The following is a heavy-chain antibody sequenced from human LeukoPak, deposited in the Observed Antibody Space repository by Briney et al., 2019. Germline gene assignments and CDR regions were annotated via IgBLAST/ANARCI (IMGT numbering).Heavy chain of an antibody. V-gene: IGHV2-5*02. CDR3: AHISSRAYKSWFDP. CDR1: GFSLSSSAVA. J-gene: IGHJ5*02. D-gene: IGHD6-19*01. CDR2: IYWDDDY. Sequence: APTLVNPTQTLTLTCTFSGFSLSSSAVAVGWIRQPPGKALEWPALIYWDDDYRYSPSLKSRLTITKDTSKNQVVLTMTNMDPVDTATYYCAHISSRAYKSWFDPWGQGTLVTVSS.